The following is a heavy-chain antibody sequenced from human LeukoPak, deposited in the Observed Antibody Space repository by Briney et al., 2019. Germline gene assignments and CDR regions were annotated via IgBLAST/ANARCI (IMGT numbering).Heavy chain of an antibody. D-gene: IGHD7-27*01. CDR1: GDSVSSYSAA. V-gene: IGHV6-1*01. CDR2: TYYRSKWYN. CDR3: ARDPGVNWGHHYWYFDL. J-gene: IGHJ2*01. Sequence: SQTLSLTCAISGDSVSSYSAAWNWIRQSPSRGLEWLGRTYYRSKWYNDYAVSVKSRITINPDTSKNQFSLQLNSVTPEDTAVYYCARDPGVNWGHHYWYFDLWGRGTLVTVSS.